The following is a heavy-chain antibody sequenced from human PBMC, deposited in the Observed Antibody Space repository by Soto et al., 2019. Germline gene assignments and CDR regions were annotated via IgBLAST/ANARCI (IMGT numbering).Heavy chain of an antibody. D-gene: IGHD3-16*01. V-gene: IGHV3-23*01. J-gene: IGHJ4*02. CDR2: ISVGGDRK. Sequence: DVQLLQSGGGLVQPGGSLRVSCAASGFSVSSYSMTWVRQAPGKGLEYVSGISVGGDRKFYADSVKGRFTISRDNSKNILYLHMDSMRVYDTVIYYSSRGDGYVDYWGQGTLVIVSS. CDR1: GFSVSSYS. CDR3: SRGDGYVDY.